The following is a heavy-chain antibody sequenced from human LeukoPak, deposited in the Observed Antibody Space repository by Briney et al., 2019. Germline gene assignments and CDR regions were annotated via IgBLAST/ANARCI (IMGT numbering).Heavy chain of an antibody. CDR1: GFMFDDYA. CDR3: AKDTGFRSGSRYGFDS. Sequence: GGSLRLSCRTSGFMFDDYAMHWVRQAPGKGLEWIPLITWDGTRTDYGDSVKGRFTMSRDNSKKSLFLQMNSLRLDDTAFYYCAKDTGFRSGSRYGFDSWGQGTLVSVSS. V-gene: IGHV3-43D*04. J-gene: IGHJ4*02. D-gene: IGHD3-3*01. CDR2: ITWDGTRT.